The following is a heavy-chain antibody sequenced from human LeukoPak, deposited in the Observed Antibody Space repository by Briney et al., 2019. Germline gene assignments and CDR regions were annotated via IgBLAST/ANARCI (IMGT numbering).Heavy chain of an antibody. CDR2: LYYSGNT. D-gene: IGHD2/OR15-2a*01. CDR3: ARVLWHRPDQGWFDP. J-gene: IGHJ5*02. Sequence: SEALSLTCTVSGASISSYYWSWIRQPPGKGLEWIGYLYYSGNTKYNPSLKGRVTTSIDTSKNQFSLKLRSVTAADTAVYYCARVLWHRPDQGWFDPWGQGTLVTVSS. CDR1: GASISSYY. V-gene: IGHV4-59*01.